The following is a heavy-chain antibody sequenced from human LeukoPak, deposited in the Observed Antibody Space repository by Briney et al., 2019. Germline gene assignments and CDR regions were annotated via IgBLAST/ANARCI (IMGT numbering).Heavy chain of an antibody. CDR2: ISPGGGTT. CDR3: ARDLSIWYFDL. D-gene: IGHD2/OR15-2a*01. CDR1: GFAFGSEA. V-gene: IGHV3-23*01. Sequence: GSLRLSCAVSGFAFGSEAMSWVRQSPARGLEWVASISPGGGTTYYADYVKGRFTISRDNSKNTLYLQMNSLRAEDTAVYYCARDLSIWYFDLWGRGTLVTVSS. J-gene: IGHJ2*01.